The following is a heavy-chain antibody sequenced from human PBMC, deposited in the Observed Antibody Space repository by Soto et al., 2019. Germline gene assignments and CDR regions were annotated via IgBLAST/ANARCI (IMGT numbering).Heavy chain of an antibody. V-gene: IGHV1-18*01. Sequence: QVQLMQSGAEVKKPGASVKVSCKASGYTFSIYGITWVRQAPGQGLEWMGWISAHTGITNYAQEFQGRVTMTTDTSASTASMELRSLKSDDTAVYYCARVPGRWGNSYGMDVWGQRTTVPVSS. CDR1: GYTFSIYG. D-gene: IGHD3-16*01. J-gene: IGHJ6*02. CDR3: ARVPGRWGNSYGMDV. CDR2: ISAHTGIT.